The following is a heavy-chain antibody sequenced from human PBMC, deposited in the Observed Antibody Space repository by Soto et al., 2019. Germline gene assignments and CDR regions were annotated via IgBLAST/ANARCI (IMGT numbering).Heavy chain of an antibody. CDR1: GFTFSSYA. CDR2: ISGSGGST. V-gene: IGHV3-23*01. CDR3: AKLGSNFDWLFLLDY. J-gene: IGHJ4*02. D-gene: IGHD3-9*01. Sequence: PGGSLRLSCAASGFTFSSYAMSWVRQAPGKGLEWVSAISGSGGSTYYADSVKGRFTISRDNSKNTLYLQMNSLRAEDTAVYYCAKLGSNFDWLFLLDYWGQGTLVTVSS.